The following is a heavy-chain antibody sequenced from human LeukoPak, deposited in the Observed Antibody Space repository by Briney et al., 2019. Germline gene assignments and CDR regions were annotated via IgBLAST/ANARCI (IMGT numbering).Heavy chain of an antibody. J-gene: IGHJ2*01. D-gene: IGHD6-25*01. Sequence: SETLSLTCTVSGGSISSGSYYWGWIRQPPGKGLEWIGSIYHSGSTYYNPSLKSRITISVDTSKNQFSLKLSSVTAADTAVYYCARKNRLWYFDLWGRGTLVTVSS. CDR3: ARKNRLWYFDL. CDR2: IYHSGST. V-gene: IGHV4-39*07. CDR1: GGSISSGSYY.